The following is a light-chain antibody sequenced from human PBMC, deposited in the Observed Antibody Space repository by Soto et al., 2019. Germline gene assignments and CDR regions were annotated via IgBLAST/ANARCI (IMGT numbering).Light chain of an antibody. Sequence: DIVMTQSPDSLAVSLGERATINCKSSQSVLYSSNNKNYLAWYQQKPGQPPKLLIYRASTRESGVPDRFSGSGSGTDFTHTINSLQAEDVAVYYCQQYYSTLPTFGQGTKVEI. CDR2: RAS. CDR3: QQYYSTLPT. J-gene: IGKJ1*01. CDR1: QSVLYSSNNKNY. V-gene: IGKV4-1*01.